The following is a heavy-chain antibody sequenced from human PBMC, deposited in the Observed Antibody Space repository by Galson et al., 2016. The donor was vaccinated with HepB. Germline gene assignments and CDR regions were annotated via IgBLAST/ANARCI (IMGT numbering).Heavy chain of an antibody. CDR3: AQVVMVAAGKYYFAY. Sequence: LRLSCAASGFTFSNSAMRWVRQAPGKGLEWVSAISGSSETIKYADSVKGRFTISRDNSKKTLYLQMNSLRAEDTAIYHCAQVVMVAAGKYYFAYWGQGTLVTVSS. CDR1: GFTFSNSA. CDR2: ISGSSETI. J-gene: IGHJ4*02. V-gene: IGHV3-23*01. D-gene: IGHD2-15*01.